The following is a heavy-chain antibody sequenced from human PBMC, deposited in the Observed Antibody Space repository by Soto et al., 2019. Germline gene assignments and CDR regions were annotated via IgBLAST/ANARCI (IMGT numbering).Heavy chain of an antibody. V-gene: IGHV1-2*02. J-gene: IGHJ4*02. CDR2: INPNSGGT. Sequence: QVQLVQSGAEVKKPGASVKVSCKASGYTFTGYYMHWVRQAPGQGLEWMGWINPNSGGTNYAQKFQGRVTMTRDTSLSTACMELSRLRSDDRAVYYCARVDSSSSHFDYWGQGTLVTVSS. D-gene: IGHD6-6*01. CDR1: GYTFTGYY. CDR3: ARVDSSSSHFDY.